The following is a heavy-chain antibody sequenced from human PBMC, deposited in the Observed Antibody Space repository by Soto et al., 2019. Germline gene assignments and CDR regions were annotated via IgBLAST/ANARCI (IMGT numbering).Heavy chain of an antibody. CDR2: IYYSGST. J-gene: IGHJ2*01. CDR3: ARNRNDYGDYRLRYFDL. D-gene: IGHD4-17*01. CDR1: GGSISSGGYY. V-gene: IGHV4-31*03. Sequence: QVQLQESGPGLVKPSQTLSLTCTVSGGSISSGGYYWSWIRQHPGKGLEWIGYIYYSGSTYYNPSLKRRVNITVDTSKNQFSLKLSSGTAAETAVYYWARNRNDYGDYRLRYFDLWGRGTLVTVSS.